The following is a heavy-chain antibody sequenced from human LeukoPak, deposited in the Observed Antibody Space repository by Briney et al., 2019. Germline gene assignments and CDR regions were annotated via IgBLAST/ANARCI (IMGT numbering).Heavy chain of an antibody. Sequence: SETLSLTCAVYGGSFSGYYWSWIRQPPGNGLEWIGEINHSGSTNYNPSLKSRVTISVDTSKNQFSLKLSSVTAADTAVYYCARRRQFYYYDSSGYYGSVDYWGQGTLVTVSS. D-gene: IGHD3-22*01. V-gene: IGHV4-34*01. CDR1: GGSFSGYY. CDR2: INHSGST. CDR3: ARRRQFYYYDSSGYYGSVDY. J-gene: IGHJ4*02.